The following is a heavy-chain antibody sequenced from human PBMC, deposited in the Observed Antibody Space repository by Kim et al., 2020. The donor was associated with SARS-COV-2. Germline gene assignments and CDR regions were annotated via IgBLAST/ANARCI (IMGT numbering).Heavy chain of an antibody. V-gene: IGHV3-74*01. J-gene: IGHJ6*02. CDR3: ARDRRGEVVTAPRGSFYYYYGMDV. D-gene: IGHD2-21*02. CDR2: INSDGSST. Sequence: GGSLRLSCAASGFTFSSYWMHWVRQAPGKGLVWVSRINSDGSSTSYADSVKGRFTISRDNAKNTLYLQMNSLRAEDTAVYYCARDRRGEVVTAPRGSFYYYYGMDVWGQGTTVTVSS. CDR1: GFTFSSYW.